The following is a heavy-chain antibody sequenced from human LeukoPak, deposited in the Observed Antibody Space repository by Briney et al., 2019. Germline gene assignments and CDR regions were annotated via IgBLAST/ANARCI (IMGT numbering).Heavy chain of an antibody. CDR1: GYXFSNSW. CDR2: VYPGDSDT. CDR3: ARQLGAAAGRVFFDF. V-gene: IGHV5-51*01. J-gene: IGHJ4*02. D-gene: IGHD6-13*01. Sequence: GESLKISCNGSGYXFSNSWITWVRQMPGKGLEWMGIVYPGDSDTRYSPSFQGQVTFSADKSISSAYLQWSSLKAADTAMYYCARQLGAAAGRVFFDFWGQGTLVSVSS.